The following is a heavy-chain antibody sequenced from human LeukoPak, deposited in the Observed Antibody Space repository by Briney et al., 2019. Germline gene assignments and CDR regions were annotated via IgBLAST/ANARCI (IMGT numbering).Heavy chain of an antibody. Sequence: SVKVSCKASGGTFSSYAISWVRQAPGQGLEWMGGIIPIFGTANYAQKFQGRVTITTDESTSTAYMELSSLRSEDTAVYYCARGKRSSSDYYYYYMDVWGKGTTVTVSS. V-gene: IGHV1-69*05. CDR1: GGTFSSYA. CDR3: ARGKRSSSDYYYYYMDV. CDR2: IIPIFGTA. J-gene: IGHJ6*03. D-gene: IGHD6-6*01.